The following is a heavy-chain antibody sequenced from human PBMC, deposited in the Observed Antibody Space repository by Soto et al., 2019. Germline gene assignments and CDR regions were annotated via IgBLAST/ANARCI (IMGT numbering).Heavy chain of an antibody. Sequence: ASVKVSCKASGYTFTSYDVNWVRQAPGQGLEWMGWISAYNGNTNYAQKLQGRVTMTTDTSTTTAYMELRSLRSDDTAVYYCARGTEPAAIRWFDPWGQGTLVTVSS. V-gene: IGHV1-18*01. CDR1: GYTFTSYD. D-gene: IGHD2-2*01. J-gene: IGHJ5*02. CDR2: ISAYNGNT. CDR3: ARGTEPAAIRWFDP.